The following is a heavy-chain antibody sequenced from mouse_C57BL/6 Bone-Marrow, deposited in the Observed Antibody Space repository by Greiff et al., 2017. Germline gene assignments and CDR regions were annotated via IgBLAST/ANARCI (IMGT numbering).Heavy chain of an antibody. CDR3: ARSGPVGRSFDY. J-gene: IGHJ2*01. CDR2: IYPTSGRT. CDR1: GYTFTSYW. D-gene: IGHD4-1*01. Sequence: QVQLQQPGAELVKPGASVKMSCKASGYTFTSYWITWVKQRPGQGLEWIGDIYPTSGRTNYNEKFTSKAILTVDTSSNTAYMQLSSLTSEDSAVFYCARSGPVGRSFDYWGQGTTLTVSS. V-gene: IGHV1-55*01.